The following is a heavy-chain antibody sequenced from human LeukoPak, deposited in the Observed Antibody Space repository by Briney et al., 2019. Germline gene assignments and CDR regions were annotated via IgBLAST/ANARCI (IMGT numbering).Heavy chain of an antibody. J-gene: IGHJ6*03. CDR2: ISTSSSYI. CDR1: GFTFSSYS. CDR3: ARAAIAAARIYYYMDV. V-gene: IGHV3-21*01. D-gene: IGHD6-13*01. Sequence: PGGSLRLSCAASGFTFSSYSMNWVRQAPGKGLEWVSFISTSSSYIHNADSVKGRFTISRDNAENSLYLQMNSLRAENTAVYYCARAAIAAARIYYYMDVWGKGTTVTVSS.